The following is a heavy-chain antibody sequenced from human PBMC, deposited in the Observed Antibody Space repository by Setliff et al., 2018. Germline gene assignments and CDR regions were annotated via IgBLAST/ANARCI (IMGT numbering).Heavy chain of an antibody. CDR3: ARHFRSSKVQFLEYLTDYYFDS. V-gene: IGHV4-39*01. J-gene: IGHJ4*02. Sequence: LSLTCTVSDVSISSSSFYWAWIRQPPGKGLEWIGSIYYSGSTYYNPSLTSRVTISVDTSNNQFSLNLRSVAAADTAIYYCARHFRSSKVQFLEYLTDYYFDSWGQGTLVTVS. CDR1: DVSISSSSFY. CDR2: IYYSGST. D-gene: IGHD3-3*01.